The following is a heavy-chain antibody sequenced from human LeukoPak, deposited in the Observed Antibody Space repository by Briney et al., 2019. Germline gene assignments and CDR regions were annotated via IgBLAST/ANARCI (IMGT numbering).Heavy chain of an antibody. CDR2: IYHSGST. V-gene: IGHV4-4*02. Sequence: PSETLSLTCAVSGGSISSSNWGSWVRQPPGKGLEWIGEIYHSGSTNYNPSLKSRVTISVDKSKNKFSLKLSSVTAADTAVYYCARVRLRGYDSSGYVDYWGQRTLVTVSS. J-gene: IGHJ4*02. D-gene: IGHD3-22*01. CDR3: ARVRLRGYDSSGYVDY. CDR1: GGSISSSNW.